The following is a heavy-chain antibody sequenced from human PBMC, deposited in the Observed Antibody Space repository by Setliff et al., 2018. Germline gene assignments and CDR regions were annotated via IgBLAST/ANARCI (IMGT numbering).Heavy chain of an antibody. CDR2: ISGRSDTV. J-gene: IGHJ4*02. CDR3: AKVGIFGGGYFDF. V-gene: IGHV3-48*01. Sequence: LRLSCAASGFSLSSYEMNWVRQAPGKGLEWVSSISGRSDTVYYGDSVKGRFTISRDNAKNSLYLQMNSLRAEDTAVYYCAKVGIFGGGYFDFWGQGALVTVSS. CDR1: GFSLSSYE. D-gene: IGHD3-3*01.